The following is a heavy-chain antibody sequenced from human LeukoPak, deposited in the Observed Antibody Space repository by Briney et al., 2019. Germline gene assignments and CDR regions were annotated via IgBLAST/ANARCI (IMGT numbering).Heavy chain of an antibody. Sequence: GGSLRLSCAASGFTFSSYSMNWVRQAPGKGLEWVSSISSSSYIYYADSVKGRFTISRDNSKNTLYLQMNSLRAEDTAVYYCAKDGLSSGWYRGWGQGTLVTVSS. J-gene: IGHJ4*02. CDR3: AKDGLSSGWYRG. V-gene: IGHV3-21*04. CDR2: ISSSSYI. D-gene: IGHD6-19*01. CDR1: GFTFSSYS.